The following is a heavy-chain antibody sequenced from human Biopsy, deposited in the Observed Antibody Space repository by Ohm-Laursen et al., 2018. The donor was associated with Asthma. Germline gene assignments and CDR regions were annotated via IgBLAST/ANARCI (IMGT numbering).Heavy chain of an antibody. V-gene: IGHV1-69*13. Sequence: GASVKASCKSLGGTLNTYVIGWARQAPGQGLEWMGGINSVFGTTTYPQKFQDRVTITADDSTSTVYMELSSLRSEDTAVYYCARKAGSCISRTCYSLDFWGQGTLVTVSS. J-gene: IGHJ4*02. D-gene: IGHD2-2*01. CDR2: INSVFGTT. CDR3: ARKAGSCISRTCYSLDF. CDR1: GGTLNTYV.